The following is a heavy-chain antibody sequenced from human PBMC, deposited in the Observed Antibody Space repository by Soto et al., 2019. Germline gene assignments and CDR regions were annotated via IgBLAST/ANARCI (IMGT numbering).Heavy chain of an antibody. CDR3: ARGGSEVATISWSADFDY. J-gene: IGHJ4*02. Sequence: SEPLSLTCTVSGVSISWYYWYWIRQPPGKGLEWIAYIDSSGSTKYNPSLKSRVTISVDTSKNQFSLKLSSVTAADTAVYYCARGGSEVATISWSADFDYWGQGTLVTVSS. V-gene: IGHV4-59*12. CDR1: GVSISWYY. D-gene: IGHD5-12*01. CDR2: IDSSGST.